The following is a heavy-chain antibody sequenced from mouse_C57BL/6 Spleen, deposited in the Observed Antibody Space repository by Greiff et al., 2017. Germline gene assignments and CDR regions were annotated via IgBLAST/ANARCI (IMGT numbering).Heavy chain of an antibody. V-gene: IGHV1-76*01. J-gene: IGHJ4*01. CDR2: IYPGSGNT. CDR3: ARFVDSSGYEEYAMDY. Sequence: VQLQQSGAELVRPGASVKLSCKASGYTFTDYYINWVKQRPGQGLEWIARIYPGSGNTYYNEKFKGKATLTAEKSSSTAYMQLRSLTSDDSAVYFCARFVDSSGYEEYAMDYWGQGTSVTVSS. D-gene: IGHD3-2*02. CDR1: GYTFTDYY.